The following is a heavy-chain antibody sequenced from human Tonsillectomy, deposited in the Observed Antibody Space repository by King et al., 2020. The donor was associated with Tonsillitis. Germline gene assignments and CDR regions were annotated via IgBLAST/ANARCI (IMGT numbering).Heavy chain of an antibody. CDR2: IYYSGST. D-gene: IGHD6-19*01. CDR1: GGSISSYY. J-gene: IGHJ5*02. Sequence: VQLQESGPGLVKPSETLSLTCTVSGGSISSYYWSWIRQPPGKGLEWIGYIYYSGSTNYNPSLKSRVTISVDTSKNQFSLKLSSVTAADTAVYYCAREPEPSGWYQGWFDPWGQGTLVTVSS. CDR3: AREPEPSGWYQGWFDP. V-gene: IGHV4-59*01.